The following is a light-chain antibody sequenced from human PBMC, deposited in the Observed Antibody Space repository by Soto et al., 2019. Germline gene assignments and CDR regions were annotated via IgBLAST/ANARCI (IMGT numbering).Light chain of an antibody. V-gene: IGKV3-20*01. Sequence: EIVLTQSPVTLSLSPGEGATLSCRASQTVSKNYLAWYQQKPDQAPRLLIYAASTRATGIPDRFSGSGSGTDFTLTISRLEPEAFAVFYCQQYAVSPITFGQGPRLETK. J-gene: IGKJ5*01. CDR3: QQYAVSPIT. CDR1: QTVSKNY. CDR2: AAS.